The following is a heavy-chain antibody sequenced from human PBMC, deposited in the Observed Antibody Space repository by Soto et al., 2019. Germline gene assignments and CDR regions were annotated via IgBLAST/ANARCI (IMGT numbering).Heavy chain of an antibody. J-gene: IGHJ4*02. CDR1: GFTFSSYA. V-gene: IGHV3-23*01. CDR2: ISGSGGST. Sequence: EVQLLESGGGLVQPGGSLRLSCAASGFTFSSYAMSWVRQAPGKGLEWVSSISGSGGSTYYADSVKGRFTISRDNSKNTLYLQMNSLKAEDTAVYYCANAVVTPFLARFFDYWGQGTLFTVSS. CDR3: ANAVVTPFLARFFDY. D-gene: IGHD3-3*01.